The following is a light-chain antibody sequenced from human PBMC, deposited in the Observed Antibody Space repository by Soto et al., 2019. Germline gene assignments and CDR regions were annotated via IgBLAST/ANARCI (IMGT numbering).Light chain of an antibody. CDR2: AAS. CDR3: QQANSFPIT. J-gene: IGKJ5*01. Sequence: DIQMTQSPYSVSASVGDRVTITCRASQDISCWLAWYQQKPGKAPKLLIYAASSLQSGVPSRFSGSGSGTDFTLTISSLQPEDFATYYCQQANSFPITFGQGTRLEIK. CDR1: QDISCW. V-gene: IGKV1-12*01.